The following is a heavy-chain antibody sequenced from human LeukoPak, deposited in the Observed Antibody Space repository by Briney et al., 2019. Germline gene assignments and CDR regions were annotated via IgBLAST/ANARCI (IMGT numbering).Heavy chain of an antibody. V-gene: IGHV1-2*02. J-gene: IGHJ5*02. CDR3: ATSSSVTHTRDP. CDR2: VNPHSGAT. CDR1: GYGFSDVY. D-gene: IGHD5/OR15-5a*01. Sequence: ASVKVSCKASGYGFSDVYFNWVRQAPRHGLEWMGWVNPHSGATNYAQRFQGRVSMDASIDTAYMELSRLTSDDTAVYYCATSSSVTHTRDPWGQGTLVTVSS.